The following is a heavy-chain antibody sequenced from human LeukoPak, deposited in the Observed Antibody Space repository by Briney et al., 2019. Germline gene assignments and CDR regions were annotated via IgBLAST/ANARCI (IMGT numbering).Heavy chain of an antibody. J-gene: IGHJ5*02. Sequence: PWETLSLTCSVSGDSVSSSPYYWGWIRQPPGKGLEWIGNTFSTSTLYNASLRSRVTILVDTSKKQFSLKLTSATAADTAIYYCARYKFHNYFDPWGQGTLVVVSS. CDR1: GDSVSSSPYY. CDR3: ARYKFHNYFDP. V-gene: IGHV4-61*01. D-gene: IGHD5-24*01. CDR2: TFSTST.